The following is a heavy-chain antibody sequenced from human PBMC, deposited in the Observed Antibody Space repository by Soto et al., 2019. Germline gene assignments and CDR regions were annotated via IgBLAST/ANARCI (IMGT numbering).Heavy chain of an antibody. CDR1: GFTFSTYW. Sequence: EVQLVESGGGLVQPGGPLSLSCAASGFTFSTYWMSCVRQAPGKGLEWVANIKQDGNGEYYVDSGKGRCTISRDNAKNSLFLQMNSLRAEDTAVYYFARVKSLAFESWGPGTLVTVSS. CDR3: ARVKSLAFES. CDR2: IKQDGNGE. J-gene: IGHJ4*02. V-gene: IGHV3-7*05.